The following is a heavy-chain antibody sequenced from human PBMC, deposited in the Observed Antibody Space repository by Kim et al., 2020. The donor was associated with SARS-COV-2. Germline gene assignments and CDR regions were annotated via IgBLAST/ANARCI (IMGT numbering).Heavy chain of an antibody. CDR2: ISYDGSNK. Sequence: GGSLRLSCAASGFTFSSYGMHWVRQAPGKGLEWVAVISYDGSNKYYADSVKGRFTISRDNSKNTLYLQMNSLRAEDTAVYYCAKDHGYNADYWGQGTLVTVSS. CDR3: AKDHGYNADY. J-gene: IGHJ4*02. D-gene: IGHD5-12*01. CDR1: GFTFSSYG. V-gene: IGHV3-30*18.